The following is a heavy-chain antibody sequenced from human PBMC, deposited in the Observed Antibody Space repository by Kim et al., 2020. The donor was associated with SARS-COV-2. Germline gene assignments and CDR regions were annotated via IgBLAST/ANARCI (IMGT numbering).Heavy chain of an antibody. V-gene: IGHV3-30*04. CDR3: ARDPLSGYVLGGGYFDY. J-gene: IGHJ4*02. CDR1: GFTFSSYA. D-gene: IGHD5-12*01. CDR2: ISYDGSNK. Sequence: GGSLRLSCAASGFTFSSYAMHWVRQAPGKGLEWVAVISYDGSNKYYADSVKGRFTISRDNSKNTLYLQMNSLRAEDTAVYYCARDPLSGYVLGGGYFDYWGQGTLVTVSS.